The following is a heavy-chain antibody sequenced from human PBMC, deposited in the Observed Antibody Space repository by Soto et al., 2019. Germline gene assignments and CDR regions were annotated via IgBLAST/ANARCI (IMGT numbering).Heavy chain of an antibody. D-gene: IGHD1-26*01. J-gene: IGHJ4*02. CDR2: IYPGDSDT. CDR1: GYSFTSYW. CDR3: ARPMDEGGSYPNFDY. Sequence: GESLKISCKGSGYSFTSYWIGWVRQMPGKGLEWMGIIYPGDSDTRYSPSFQGQVTISADKSISTAYLQWSSLKASDTAMYYCARPMDEGGSYPNFDYWGQGTLVTVSS. V-gene: IGHV5-51*01.